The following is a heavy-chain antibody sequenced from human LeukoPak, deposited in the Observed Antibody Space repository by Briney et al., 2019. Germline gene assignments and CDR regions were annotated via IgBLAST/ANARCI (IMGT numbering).Heavy chain of an antibody. CDR2: MNPNSGNT. CDR1: GYTFTSYD. V-gene: IGHV1-8*01. J-gene: IGHJ4*02. D-gene: IGHD6-6*01. CDR3: ARGQMAGIAARRDFDY. Sequence: ASVKVSCKASGYTFTSYDINWVRQATGQGLEWMGWMNPNSGNTGYAQKFQGRVTMTRNTSISTAYMELSSLRSEDTAVYYCARGQMAGIAARRDFDYWGQGTPVTVSS.